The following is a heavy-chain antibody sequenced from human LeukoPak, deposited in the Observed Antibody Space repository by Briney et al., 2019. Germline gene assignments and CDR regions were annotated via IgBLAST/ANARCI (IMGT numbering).Heavy chain of an antibody. D-gene: IGHD2-21*02. CDR3: ASPLMTYCGGDCYQIDY. J-gene: IGHJ4*02. V-gene: IGHV1-2*02. Sequence: ASVKVSCKASGYTFTGYYMHWVRQAPGQGLEWMGWINPNGGGTNYAQKFQGRVTMTRDTSISTAYMELSRLRSDDTAVYYCASPLMTYCGGDCYQIDYWGQGTLVTVSS. CDR1: GYTFTGYY. CDR2: INPNGGGT.